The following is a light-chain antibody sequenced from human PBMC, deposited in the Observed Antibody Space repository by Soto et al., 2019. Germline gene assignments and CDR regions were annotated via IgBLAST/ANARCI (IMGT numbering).Light chain of an antibody. V-gene: IGKV3-20*01. Sequence: EIVLTQSPGTLSLSPGERATLSFRASQSVSSSYLAWYQQKPVQAPRLLIYGASSRATGIPDRFSGSGSGTDFTLTISRLEPEDLAVYYCHHYGSSCTCGQGTNV. CDR3: HHYGSSCT. CDR1: QSVSSSY. J-gene: IGKJ1*01. CDR2: GAS.